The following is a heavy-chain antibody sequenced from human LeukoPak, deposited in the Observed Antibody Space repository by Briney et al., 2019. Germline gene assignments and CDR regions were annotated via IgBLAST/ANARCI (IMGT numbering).Heavy chain of an antibody. CDR2: IRSDGTKT. D-gene: IGHD5-24*01. CDR1: GFTFSIYG. J-gene: IGHJ4*02. V-gene: IGHV3-30*02. CDR3: AKGRGKDGQNLFDY. Sequence: GGSLRLSCAASGFTFSIYGMHWVRRAPGKGLEWVTFIRSDGTKTHYADSVKGRFTISRDNSKNTLFLQIDNLRVDDTAVYYCAKGRGKDGQNLFDYWGQGTLITVSS.